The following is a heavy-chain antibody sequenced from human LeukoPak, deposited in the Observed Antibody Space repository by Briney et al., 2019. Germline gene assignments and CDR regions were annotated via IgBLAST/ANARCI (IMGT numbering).Heavy chain of an antibody. Sequence: SETLSLTCTVSGGSISSSSYYWGWIRQPPGKGLEWIGTIYYSGSTYYNPSLKSRVTISVDTSKNQFSLKLSPVTAADTAVYYCARWTPSPDRNFDYWGQGTLVTVSS. CDR1: GGSISSSSYY. J-gene: IGHJ4*02. CDR2: IYYSGST. D-gene: IGHD3/OR15-3a*01. CDR3: ARWTPSPDRNFDY. V-gene: IGHV4-39*01.